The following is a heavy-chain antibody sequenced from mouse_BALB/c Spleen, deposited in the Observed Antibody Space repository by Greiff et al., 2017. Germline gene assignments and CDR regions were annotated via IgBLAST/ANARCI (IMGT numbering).Heavy chain of an antibody. J-gene: IGHJ4*01. V-gene: IGHV1-52*01. CDR1: GYTFTSYW. CDR3: APSAGYYGYFYAMDY. CDR2: IEPYDSET. Sequence: QVQLQQPGAELVRPGASVKLSCKASGYTFTSYWMHWVKQRPEQGLEWIGRIEPYDSETHYIQKFRDKAILTVDKSSSTAYIKLSSLTSMDPGALSCAPSAGYYGYFYAMDYWGQGTSVTVSS. D-gene: IGHD2-3*01.